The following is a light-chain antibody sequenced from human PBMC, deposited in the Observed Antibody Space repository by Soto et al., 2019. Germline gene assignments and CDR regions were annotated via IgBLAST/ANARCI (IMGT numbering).Light chain of an antibody. CDR1: QTISTY. J-gene: IGKJ1*01. V-gene: IGKV1-39*01. Sequence: DIQLTQSPTSLSASVGDKVTITCRASQTISTYLNWFQQKPGKAPELLIYAATNLQSGVPSRFSGSGSGADFTLTVSSLQPEDFATYFCQQSYSKPWTCGQGTKVDIK. CDR3: QQSYSKPWT. CDR2: AAT.